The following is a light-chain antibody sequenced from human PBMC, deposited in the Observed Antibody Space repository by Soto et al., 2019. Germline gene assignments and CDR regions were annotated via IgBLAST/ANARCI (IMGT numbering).Light chain of an antibody. V-gene: IGKV1-5*01. Sequence: DIPMTQSPSTLSASIRDRVTITCRASQSISSWLAWYQQKPGKAPKLLIYDASNLESGVPSRFSGSGSGTEFTLTISSLQPDDFATYYCQQYSTYWYTFGQGTKLEIK. CDR1: QSISSW. J-gene: IGKJ2*01. CDR3: QQYSTYWYT. CDR2: DAS.